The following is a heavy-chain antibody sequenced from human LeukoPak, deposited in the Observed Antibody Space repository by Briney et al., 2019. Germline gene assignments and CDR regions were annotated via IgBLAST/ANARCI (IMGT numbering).Heavy chain of an antibody. D-gene: IGHD2-2*01. Sequence: GASVKVSCKASGYTFTSYAMHWVRQAPGQRLEWMGWINAGNGNTKYSQKFQGRVTITRDTSASTAYMELSSLRSEDTAVYHCAREDIVVVPAAKVTPYYYYGMDVWGKGTTVTVSS. CDR2: INAGNGNT. CDR1: GYTFTSYA. CDR3: AREDIVVVPAAKVTPYYYYGMDV. J-gene: IGHJ6*04. V-gene: IGHV1-3*01.